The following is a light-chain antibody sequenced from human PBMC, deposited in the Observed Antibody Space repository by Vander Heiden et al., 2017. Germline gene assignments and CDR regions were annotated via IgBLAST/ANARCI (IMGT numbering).Light chain of an antibody. CDR3: QKYNSAPRWT. CDR1: QGISNY. J-gene: IGKJ1*01. V-gene: IGKV1-27*01. CDR2: AAS. Sequence: DIQMTQSPSSLSASVGDRVTITCRASQGISNYLAWYQQKPGKVPKLLIYAASTLQSGVPSRFSGSGSGTDVTLTISSLQPEDVATYYCQKYNSAPRWTFGQGTKVEIK.